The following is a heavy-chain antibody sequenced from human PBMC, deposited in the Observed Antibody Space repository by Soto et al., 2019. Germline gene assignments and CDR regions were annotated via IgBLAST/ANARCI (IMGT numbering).Heavy chain of an antibody. J-gene: IGHJ5*02. CDR2: IYPGDSDT. CDR1: GYSFTSYW. V-gene: IGHV5-51*01. D-gene: IGHD2-2*01. Sequence: GESLKTSCTGVGYSFTSYWIAWVRQMPGKGLEWMGIIYPGDSDTRYSPSFQGQVTISADKSITTVYLQWSSLKASDTAMYYCARGYCTTTICDPWFDPWGQGTRVTVS. CDR3: ARGYCTTTICDPWFDP.